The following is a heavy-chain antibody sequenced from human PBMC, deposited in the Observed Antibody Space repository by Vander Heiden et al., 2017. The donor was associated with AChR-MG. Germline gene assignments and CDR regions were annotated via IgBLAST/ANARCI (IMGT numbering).Heavy chain of an antibody. CDR3: ARVGGMSADFWSGYYLYMDV. D-gene: IGHD3-3*01. V-gene: IGHV4-34*01. Sequence: QVQLQQWGAGLLKPSETLSLTCAVYGGSFSGYYWSWIRQPPGKGLEWIGEINHSGSTNYNPSLKSRVTISVDTSKNQFSLKLSSVTAADTAVYYCARVGGMSADFWSGYYLYMDVWGKGTTVTVSS. J-gene: IGHJ6*03. CDR2: INHSGST. CDR1: GGSFSGYY.